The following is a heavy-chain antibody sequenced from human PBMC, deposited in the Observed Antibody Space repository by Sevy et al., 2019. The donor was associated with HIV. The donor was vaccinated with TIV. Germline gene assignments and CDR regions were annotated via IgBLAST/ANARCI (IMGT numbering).Heavy chain of an antibody. J-gene: IGHJ4*02. CDR1: GYTFTGYY. V-gene: IGHV1-2*02. Sequence: ASVKVSCKASGYTFTGYYMHWVRQAPGQGLEWMGWINPNSGGTNYAQKFQGRVTMTRDTSISTAYMELGRLRSDDTAVYYCARSPDYGDFLLDYWGQGTLVTVSS. CDR2: INPNSGGT. D-gene: IGHD4-17*01. CDR3: ARSPDYGDFLLDY.